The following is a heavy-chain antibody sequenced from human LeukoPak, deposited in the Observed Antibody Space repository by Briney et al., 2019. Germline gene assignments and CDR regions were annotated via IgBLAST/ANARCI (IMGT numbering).Heavy chain of an antibody. V-gene: IGHV3-64*01. D-gene: IGHD6-19*01. Sequence: GGSLRLSCAASGFTFSSHSMHWVRHTPGKGLEYVSGIRSDGTSTYYAKSVKDRFTISRDNSKNTLELQMGSLRAEDMAVYYCARRGSGWEFDLWGQGTLVTVSS. CDR2: IRSDGTST. CDR3: ARRGSGWEFDL. J-gene: IGHJ4*02. CDR1: GFTFSSHS.